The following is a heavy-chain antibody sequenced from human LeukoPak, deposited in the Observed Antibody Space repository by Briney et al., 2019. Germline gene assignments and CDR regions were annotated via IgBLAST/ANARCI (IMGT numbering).Heavy chain of an antibody. CDR2: ISGSSGII. CDR1: GFTFNTYT. J-gene: IGHJ5*02. CDR3: ARDSYQDYYGRFDP. V-gene: IGHV3-48*01. D-gene: IGHD3-10*01. Sequence: GGSLRLSCAASGFTFNTYTMNWVRQAPGKGLEWVSYISGSSGIIDYADSVRGRFTISRDNAKNSLYLQMNSLRAEDTAVYYCARDSYQDYYGRFDPWGQGTLVIVSS.